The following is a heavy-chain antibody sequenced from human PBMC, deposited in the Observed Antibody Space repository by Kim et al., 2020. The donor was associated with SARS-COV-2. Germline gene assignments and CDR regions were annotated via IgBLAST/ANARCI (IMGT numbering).Heavy chain of an antibody. CDR1: GFTFSSYG. Sequence: GGSLRLSCVASGFTFSSYGMRWVRQAPGKGLEWVSAFSGSGDSTYYGDSVRGRFTISRDNSKNTMYLQMKSLIAEDTAVYYCAKDGVYYDTLTGHYSNYGMDVWGQGTTVAVSS. CDR2: FSGSGDST. D-gene: IGHD3-9*01. V-gene: IGHV3-23*01. CDR3: AKDGVYYDTLTGHYSNYGMDV. J-gene: IGHJ6*02.